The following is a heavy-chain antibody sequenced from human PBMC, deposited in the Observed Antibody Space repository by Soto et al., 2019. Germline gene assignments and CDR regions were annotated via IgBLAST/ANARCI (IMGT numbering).Heavy chain of an antibody. Sequence: EVQLVESGGGLVQPGGSLRLSCAASGFTVSSNYMSWVRQAPGKGLEWVSVIYSGGSTYYADSVKGRSTISRHNSKNTRYRQMNSLRAEYTAVYFCARLYSSSSMFFDYSCQGTLVTASS. CDR2: IYSGGST. CDR1: GFTVSSNY. CDR3: ARLYSSSSMFFDY. D-gene: IGHD6-6*01. J-gene: IGHJ4*02. V-gene: IGHV3-53*04.